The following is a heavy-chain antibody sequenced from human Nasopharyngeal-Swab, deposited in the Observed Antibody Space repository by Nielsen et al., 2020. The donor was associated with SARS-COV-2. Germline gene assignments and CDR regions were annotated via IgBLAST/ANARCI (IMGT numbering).Heavy chain of an antibody. V-gene: IGHV4-4*02. CDR2: IYHSGST. CDR1: GGSISSSNW. Sequence: SETLSLTCAVSGGSISSSNWWSWVRQPPGKGLEWFGEIYHSGSTNYNPSLKSRVTVSVDKSKNQFSLKLSSVTAADTAVYYCARNTYYYDSSGYYPAWGQGTLVTVSS. CDR3: ARNTYYYDSSGYYPA. J-gene: IGHJ5*02. D-gene: IGHD3-22*01.